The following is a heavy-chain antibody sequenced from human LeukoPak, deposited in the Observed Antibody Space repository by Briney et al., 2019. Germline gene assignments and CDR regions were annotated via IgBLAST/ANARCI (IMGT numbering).Heavy chain of an antibody. CDR3: ARRRQVSYYSPYAFDL. J-gene: IGHJ3*01. Sequence: PSETLSLTCAVYGGSFSGYYWSWIRRPPGKGLEWIGEINHSGSTNYNPSLKSRVTISVDTSKNQFSLKLSSVTAADTAVYYCARRRQVSYYSPYAFDLWGQGTMVTVSS. D-gene: IGHD2-15*01. CDR1: GGSFSGYY. CDR2: INHSGST. V-gene: IGHV4-34*01.